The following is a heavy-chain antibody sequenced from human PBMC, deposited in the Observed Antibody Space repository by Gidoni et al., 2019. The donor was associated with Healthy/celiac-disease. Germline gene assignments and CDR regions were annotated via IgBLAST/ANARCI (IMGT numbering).Heavy chain of an antibody. CDR2: INHSGST. Sequence: VQLQQWGAGLLKPSETLSLTSAVYGESFSGYYWSWLRQPPGKGLAWIGEINHSGSTNYNPSLKSRVTISVDTSKNQFSLKLSSVTAADAAVYYCAIGKGGVGAAEYFQHWGQGTLVTVSS. D-gene: IGHD1-26*01. CDR1: GESFSGYY. J-gene: IGHJ1*01. V-gene: IGHV4-34*01. CDR3: AIGKGGVGAAEYFQH.